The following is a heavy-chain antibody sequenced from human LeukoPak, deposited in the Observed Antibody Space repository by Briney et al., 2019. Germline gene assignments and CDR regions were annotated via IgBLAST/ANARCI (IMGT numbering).Heavy chain of an antibody. Sequence: GGSLRLSCAASGFTFDDYAMHWVQQAPGKGLEWVSGISWNSGSIGYADSVKGRFTISRDNAKNSLYLQMNSLRAEDTALYYCAKDMGWSYGMDVWGQGTTVTVSS. CDR1: GFTFDDYA. CDR2: ISWNSGSI. D-gene: IGHD6-19*01. J-gene: IGHJ6*02. CDR3: AKDMGWSYGMDV. V-gene: IGHV3-9*01.